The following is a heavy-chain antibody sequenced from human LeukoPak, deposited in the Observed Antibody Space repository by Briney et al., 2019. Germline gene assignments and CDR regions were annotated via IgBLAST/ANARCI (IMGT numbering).Heavy chain of an antibody. CDR3: AREGGIAAAVDY. V-gene: IGHV1-69*05. CDR2: IIPVFGTA. Sequence: SVKVSCKASGGTFSSYAISWVRQAPGQGLEWMGRIIPVFGTANYAQKFQGRVTITTDESTSTVYMELSSLRSEDTAVYYCAREGGIAAAVDYWGQGTLVTVSS. D-gene: IGHD6-13*01. CDR1: GGTFSSYA. J-gene: IGHJ4*02.